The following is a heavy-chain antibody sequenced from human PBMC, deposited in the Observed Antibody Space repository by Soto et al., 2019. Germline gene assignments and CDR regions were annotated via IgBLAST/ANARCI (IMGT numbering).Heavy chain of an antibody. Sequence: SETLSLTCAVSGGSISSGGYSWRWIRQPPGKGLEWIGYIYHSGSTYYNPSLKSRVTISVDRSKNQFSLKLSSVTAADTAVYYCARSIAAAGTGWFDPWXQGTLATVSS. D-gene: IGHD6-13*01. CDR3: ARSIAAAGTGWFDP. V-gene: IGHV4-30-2*01. CDR1: GGSISSGGYS. J-gene: IGHJ5*02. CDR2: IYHSGST.